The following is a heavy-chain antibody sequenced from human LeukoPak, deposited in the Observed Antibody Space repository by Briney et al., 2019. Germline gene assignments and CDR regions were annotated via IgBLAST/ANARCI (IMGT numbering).Heavy chain of an antibody. Sequence: SETLSLTCAVYGGSFSGYYWSWIRQPPGKGLEWIGEINHSGSTNYNPSLKSRVTISVDTSKNQFSLKLSSVTAADTAVYYCARGYYYGSGSWYYYYYMDVWGKGTTVTVSS. CDR1: GGSFSGYY. V-gene: IGHV4-34*01. J-gene: IGHJ6*03. D-gene: IGHD3-10*01. CDR2: INHSGST. CDR3: ARGYYYGSGSWYYYYYMDV.